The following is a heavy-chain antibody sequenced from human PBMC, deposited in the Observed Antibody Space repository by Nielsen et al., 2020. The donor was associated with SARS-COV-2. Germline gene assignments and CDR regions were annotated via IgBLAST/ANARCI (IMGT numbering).Heavy chain of an antibody. CDR1: GGSISGYY. V-gene: IGHV4-59*01. CDR2: IYFSGST. Sequence: SETLSLTCTVSGGSISGYYWNWIRQPPGEGLEWIGYIYFSGSTTYNPSLKSRVTISVDTSKSHFSLKLNSVTAADTADYYCARGKRGVAFDVWGQESMVTVSS. CDR3: ARGKRGVAFDV. D-gene: IGHD3-10*01. J-gene: IGHJ3*01.